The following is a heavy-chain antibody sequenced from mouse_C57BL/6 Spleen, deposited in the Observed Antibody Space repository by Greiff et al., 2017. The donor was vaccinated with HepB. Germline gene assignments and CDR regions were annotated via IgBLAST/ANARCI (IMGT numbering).Heavy chain of an antibody. CDR2: INPNNGGT. V-gene: IGHV1-18*01. CDR3: ARSYSNYLAWFAY. D-gene: IGHD2-5*01. CDR1: GYTFTDYN. Sequence: VHVKQSGPELVKPGASVKIPCKASGYTFTDYNMDWVKQSHGKSLEWIGDINPNNGGTIYNQKFKGKATLTVDKSSSTAYMELRSLTSEDTAVYYCARSYSNYLAWFAYWGQGTLVTVSA. J-gene: IGHJ3*01.